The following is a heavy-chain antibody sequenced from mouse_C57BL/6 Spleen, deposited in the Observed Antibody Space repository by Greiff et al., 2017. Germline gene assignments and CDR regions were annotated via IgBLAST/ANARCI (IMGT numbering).Heavy chain of an antibody. V-gene: IGHV1-85*01. J-gene: IGHJ4*01. CDR3: ASSHDYGLSAMDD. D-gene: IGHD2-4*01. CDR1: GYTFTSSD. Sequence: QVQLQQSGPELVKPGASVKLSCKASGYTFTSSDINWVKQRPGQGLEWIGWIYPRDGSTKYNEKFKGKATLTVDTSSRTAYMELHSLTSEDSAVYFWASSHDYGLSAMDDWGQGTSVTVSS. CDR2: IYPRDGST.